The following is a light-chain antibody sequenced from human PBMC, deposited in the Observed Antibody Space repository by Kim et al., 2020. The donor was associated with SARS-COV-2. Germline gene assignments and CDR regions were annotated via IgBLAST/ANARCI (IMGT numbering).Light chain of an antibody. J-gene: IGKJ1*01. CDR2: DAS. CDR3: QQYGSSPST. CDR1: QTVSRNY. V-gene: IGKV3-20*01. Sequence: EIVLTQSPGTLSLSPGERATLSCRASQTVSRNYLAWYQQKPGQAPRLLIYDASSRATGISDRFSGSGSGTDFTLTISRLEPEDFAVYYCQQYGSSPSTFGQGTKVDIK.